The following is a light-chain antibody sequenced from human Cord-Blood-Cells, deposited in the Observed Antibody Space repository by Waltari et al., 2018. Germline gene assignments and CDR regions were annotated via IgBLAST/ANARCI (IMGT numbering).Light chain of an antibody. J-gene: IGLJ1*01. CDR2: EVS. CDR3: SSYTSSSTV. V-gene: IGLV2-14*01. CDR1: SSDVGGYNS. Sequence: QSALTLPASVYGSPVQSITISCTGTSSDVGGYNSVSWYQQHPGKAPKLMIYEVSNRPSGVSKRFSGSKSGNTASLTISGLQAEDEADYYCSSYTSSSTVFGTGTKVTVL.